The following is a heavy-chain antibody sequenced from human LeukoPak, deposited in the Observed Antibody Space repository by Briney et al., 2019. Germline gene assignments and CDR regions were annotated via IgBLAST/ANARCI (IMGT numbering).Heavy chain of an antibody. CDR3: ARGVMIFGVGVYYFDY. V-gene: IGHV4-34*01. Sequence: SETLSLTCAVYGGSFSGYYWSWIRQPPGKGLEWIGEINHSGSTNYNPSLKSRVTISVDTSKNQFSLKLSSVTAADTAVYYRARGVMIFGVGVYYFDYWGQGTLVTVSS. D-gene: IGHD3-3*01. CDR1: GGSFSGYY. CDR2: INHSGST. J-gene: IGHJ4*02.